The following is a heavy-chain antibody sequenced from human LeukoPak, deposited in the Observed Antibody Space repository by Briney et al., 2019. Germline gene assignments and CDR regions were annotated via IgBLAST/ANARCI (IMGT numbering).Heavy chain of an antibody. J-gene: IGHJ4*02. CDR2: VYNGGT. Sequence: PSETLSLTCMVSGGSLSRYSWNWIRQPPGKRLEGIGYVYNGGTNYNPSLKSRVTMSVDTSKKRFSLTLTSVNAADTAVYYCARYTTLDEGSSRYGFDYWGQGTLVTVSS. CDR3: ARYTTLDEGSSRYGFDY. CDR1: GGSLSRYS. V-gene: IGHV4-59*01. D-gene: IGHD6-13*01.